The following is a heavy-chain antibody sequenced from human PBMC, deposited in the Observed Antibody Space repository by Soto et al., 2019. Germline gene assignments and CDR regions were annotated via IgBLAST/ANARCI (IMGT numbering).Heavy chain of an antibody. J-gene: IGHJ4*02. CDR3: ARDLTALTAAGVFDY. V-gene: IGHV4-59*01. CDR2: IYYSGST. D-gene: IGHD6-13*01. Sequence: SETLSLTCTVSGGSISSYYWSWIRQPPGKGLEWIGYIYYSGSTNYNPSLKSRVTILEDTSKNQFSLKLNSVTAADTAVYYCARDLTALTAAGVFDYWGQGTLVTVSS. CDR1: GGSISSYY.